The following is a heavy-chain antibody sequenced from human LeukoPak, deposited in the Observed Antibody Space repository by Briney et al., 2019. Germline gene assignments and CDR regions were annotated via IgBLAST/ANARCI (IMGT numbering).Heavy chain of an antibody. J-gene: IGHJ6*02. CDR3: ARAVARQYGVDV. V-gene: IGHV3-21*01. CDR1: GFTFSSYS. CDR2: ISSSSSYI. Sequence: PGGSLRLSCAASGFTFSSYSMNWVRQAPGKGLEWVSSISSSSSYIYYADSVKGRFTISRDNAKNSLYLQMNSLRAEDTAVYYCARAVARQYGVDVWGQGTTVTVSS. D-gene: IGHD4-23*01.